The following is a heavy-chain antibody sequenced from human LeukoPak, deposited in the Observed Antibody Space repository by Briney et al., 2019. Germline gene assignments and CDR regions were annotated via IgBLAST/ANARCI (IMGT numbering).Heavy chain of an antibody. J-gene: IGHJ4*02. V-gene: IGHV4-4*07. CDR3: ARSWAAKWELPGQFDS. CDR2: VFSRGTT. Sequence: SETLSLTCTVSDASMNNYYWSWIRQSPEKGLEWIGFVFSRGTTNYNPSFKSRLTMSIDTSKKQFPLRLSSVTAADTAVYFCARSWAAKWELPGQFDSWGQGRLVSVSS. D-gene: IGHD1-26*01. CDR1: DASMNNYY.